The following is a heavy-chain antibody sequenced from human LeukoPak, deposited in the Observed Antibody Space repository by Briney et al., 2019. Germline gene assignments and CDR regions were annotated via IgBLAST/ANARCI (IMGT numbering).Heavy chain of an antibody. V-gene: IGHV3-7*01. CDR3: ARDYGFDCSSTSCAGAFDI. CDR1: GFTFSSYS. J-gene: IGHJ3*02. Sequence: GSLRLSCEASGFTFSSYSMTWVRQAPGKGLEWVAYMNQDGSEKNYVDVVQGRFTISRDNARNSLYLQMNSLRDEDTAVYYCARDYGFDCSSTSCAGAFDIWGQGTRVTVSP. D-gene: IGHD2-2*01. CDR2: MNQDGSEK.